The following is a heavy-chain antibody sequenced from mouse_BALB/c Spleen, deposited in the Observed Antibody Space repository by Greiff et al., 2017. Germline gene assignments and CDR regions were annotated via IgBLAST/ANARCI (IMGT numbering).Heavy chain of an antibody. J-gene: IGHJ3*01. CDR3: ARSVRQLGLRSFAY. D-gene: IGHD3-2*01. Sequence: VQLKESGPELVKPGASVKISCKTSGYTFTSYWMHWVKQRPGQGLEWIGRIDPANGNTKYDPKFQGKATITADTSSNTAYLQLSSLTSEDTAVYYCARSVRQLGLRSFAYWGQGTLVTVSA. CDR2: IDPANGNT. V-gene: IGHV14-3*02. CDR1: GYTFTSYW.